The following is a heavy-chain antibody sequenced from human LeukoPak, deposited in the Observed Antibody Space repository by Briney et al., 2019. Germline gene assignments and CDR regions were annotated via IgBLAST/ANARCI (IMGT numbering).Heavy chain of an antibody. V-gene: IGHV4-4*07. CDR2: IYTSGST. Sequence: SETLSLTCTVSRGSISSYYWSWIRQPAGKGLEWIGRIYTSGSTNYNPSLKSRVTMSVDTSKNQFSLKLSSVTAADTAVYYCARGRYYGSGSYRPYYYYYMDVWGKGTTVTVSS. D-gene: IGHD3-10*01. CDR1: RGSISSYY. CDR3: ARGRYYGSGSYRPYYYYYMDV. J-gene: IGHJ6*03.